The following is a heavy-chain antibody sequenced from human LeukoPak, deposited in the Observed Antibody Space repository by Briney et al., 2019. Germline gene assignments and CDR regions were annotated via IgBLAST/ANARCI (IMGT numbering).Heavy chain of an antibody. CDR1: GGSFSGYY. CDR3: ARGLYDRGALAWDY. J-gene: IGHJ4*02. Sequence: SETLSLTCAVYGGSFSGYYWSWIRQPPGKGLEWIGEINHSGSTNYNPSLKSRVTISVDTSKNQFSLKLSSVTAADTAVYYCARGLYDRGALAWDYWGQGTLVTVSS. CDR2: INHSGST. D-gene: IGHD3-22*01. V-gene: IGHV4-34*01.